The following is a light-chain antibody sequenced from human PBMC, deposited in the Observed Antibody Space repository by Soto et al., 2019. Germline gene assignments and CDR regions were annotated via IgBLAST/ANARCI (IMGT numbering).Light chain of an antibody. J-gene: IGLJ2*01. CDR3: SSYTSSTALVV. V-gene: IGLV2-14*01. CDR2: EVT. CDR1: SSDVGGYNY. Sequence: QSVLTQPASVSGSPGQSITVSCTGSSSDVGGYNYVSWFQQYPGKAPQLIIYEVTNRPSGVSNRFSGSKSGNTASLTISGLRAEDEAHYYCSSYTSSTALVVFGGGTKVTVL.